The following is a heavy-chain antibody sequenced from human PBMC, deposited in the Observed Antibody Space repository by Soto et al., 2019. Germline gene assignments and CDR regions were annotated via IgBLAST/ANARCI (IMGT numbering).Heavy chain of an antibody. CDR3: ARVGANPSDY. CDR1: GASFSGYS. Sequence: SETLSLTCAVHGASFSGYSWSWIRQPPGKGLEWIGEIEHSGSTNYNSSLRSRVTISLDTSKNHFSLKLNSVTAADTAVYYCARVGANPSDYWGQRTLVTVS. V-gene: IGHV4-34*01. CDR2: IEHSGST. J-gene: IGHJ4*02. D-gene: IGHD1-26*01.